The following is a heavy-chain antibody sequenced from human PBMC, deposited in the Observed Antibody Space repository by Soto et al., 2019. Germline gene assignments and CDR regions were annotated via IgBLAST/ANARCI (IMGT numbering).Heavy chain of an antibody. Sequence: QVQLVESGGGVVQPGRSLRLSCAASGFTFSSYAMHWVRQAPDKGLEWVAVISYDGSNKYYADSVKGRFTISRDNSKNTLYLQMNSLRAEDTAVYYCARDVGYYYDSSGPREVDYWGQGTLVTVSS. CDR1: GFTFSSYA. CDR2: ISYDGSNK. V-gene: IGHV3-30-3*01. CDR3: ARDVGYYYDSSGPREVDY. D-gene: IGHD3-22*01. J-gene: IGHJ4*02.